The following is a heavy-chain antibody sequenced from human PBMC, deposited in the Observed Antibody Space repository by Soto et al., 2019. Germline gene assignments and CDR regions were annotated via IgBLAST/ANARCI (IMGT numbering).Heavy chain of an antibody. CDR2: ISSRSDI. CDR3: AREYTAWPLAYGLDV. Sequence: GGSLRLSCAASGFTFSSYGMHWVRQAPGKGLEWVSSISSRSDIYYADSVKGRFTISRDNAKNSVSLQMNSLRAEDTAVYYCAREYTAWPLAYGLDVWGQGTTVTVSS. D-gene: IGHD2-2*02. V-gene: IGHV3-21*01. J-gene: IGHJ6*02. CDR1: GFTFSSYG.